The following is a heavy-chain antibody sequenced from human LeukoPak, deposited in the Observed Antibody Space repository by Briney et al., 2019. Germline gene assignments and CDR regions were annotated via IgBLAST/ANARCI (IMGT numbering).Heavy chain of an antibody. Sequence: GSVKVSCKASGYTFTSYYMHWVRQAPGQGLEWMGIINPSGGSTSYAQKFQGRVTMTRDTSTSTVYMELSSLRSEDTAVYYCAREKKRFLEWLSDYYGMDVWGQGTTVTVSS. CDR1: GYTFTSYY. J-gene: IGHJ6*02. CDR2: INPSGGST. CDR3: AREKKRFLEWLSDYYGMDV. V-gene: IGHV1-46*01. D-gene: IGHD3-3*01.